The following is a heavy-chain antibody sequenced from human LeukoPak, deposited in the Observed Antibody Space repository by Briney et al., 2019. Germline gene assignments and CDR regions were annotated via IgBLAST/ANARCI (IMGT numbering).Heavy chain of an antibody. Sequence: PGGSLRLSCAASGFTFSNAWMSWVRQAPGKGLEWVGRIKSKTDGGTTDYAAPVKGRFTISRDDSKNTLYLQMNSLKTGDTAVYYCTTEGNWFGDPDWFDPWGQGTLVTVSS. CDR2: IKSKTDGGTT. CDR3: TTEGNWFGDPDWFDP. CDR1: GFTFSNAW. J-gene: IGHJ5*02. D-gene: IGHD3-10*01. V-gene: IGHV3-15*01.